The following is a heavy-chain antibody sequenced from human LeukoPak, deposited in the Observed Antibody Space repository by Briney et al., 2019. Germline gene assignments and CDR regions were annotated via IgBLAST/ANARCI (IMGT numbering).Heavy chain of an antibody. Sequence: GGSLRLSCADSGFTVSSNYMRWVRQAPGKGLEWVSIIYSGDSTYYADSVKGRFTISRDNSKNTLYLQMNSLRAEDTAVYYCARVFWEKDGFIGAFDIWGQGTMVTVSS. CDR2: IYSGDST. CDR3: ARVFWEKDGFIGAFDI. J-gene: IGHJ3*02. V-gene: IGHV3-66*01. D-gene: IGHD3-3*01. CDR1: GFTVSSNY.